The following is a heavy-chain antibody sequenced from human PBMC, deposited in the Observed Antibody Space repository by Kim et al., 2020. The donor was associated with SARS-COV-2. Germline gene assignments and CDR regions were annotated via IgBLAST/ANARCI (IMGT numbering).Heavy chain of an antibody. CDR3: RKDGRRGVGFTYFDH. D-gene: IGHD3-10*01. J-gene: IGHJ4*01. CDR2: VFSGGPTK. V-gene: IGHV3-23*03. CDR1: GFIFSSYA. Sequence: GGSLRLSCEASGFIFSSYAMNWVRQCPGKGLEWVAVVFSGGPTKYRTDSVKGRFTISRDDSKNTLYLQMDSLRVEETAVYFCRKDGRRGVGFTYFDHWG.